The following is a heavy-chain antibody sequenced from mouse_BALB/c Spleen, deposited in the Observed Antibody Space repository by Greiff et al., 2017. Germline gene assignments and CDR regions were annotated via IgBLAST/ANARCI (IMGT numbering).Heavy chain of an antibody. CDR3: AREGYYGSSQYYFDY. CDR1: GYTFTDYN. V-gene: IGHV1S29*02. Sequence: VQLQQSGPELVKPGASVKISCKASGYTFTDYNMHWVKQSHGKSLEWIGYIYPYNGGTGYNQKFKSKATLTVDNSSSTAYMELRSLTSEDSAVYYCAREGYYGSSQYYFDYWGQGTTLTVSS. D-gene: IGHD1-1*01. CDR2: IYPYNGGT. J-gene: IGHJ2*01.